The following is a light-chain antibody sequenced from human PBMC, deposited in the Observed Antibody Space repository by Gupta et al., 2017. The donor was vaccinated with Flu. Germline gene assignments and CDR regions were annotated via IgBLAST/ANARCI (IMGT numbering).Light chain of an antibody. CDR1: QSISSW. V-gene: IGKV1-5*03. Sequence: DSQMSQSPSTLSASVGDRVTITSQASQSISSWLAWYQQKPGKAPKLLIYKASSLESGVPSRFSGSGSGTEFTLTISSLQPDDFATYYCQQYNSYSWTFGQGTKVEIK. J-gene: IGKJ1*01. CDR3: QQYNSYSWT. CDR2: KAS.